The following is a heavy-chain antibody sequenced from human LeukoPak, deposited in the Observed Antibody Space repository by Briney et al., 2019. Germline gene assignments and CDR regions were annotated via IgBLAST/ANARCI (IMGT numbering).Heavy chain of an antibody. CDR1: GDTCSRYG. D-gene: IGHD1-26*01. Sequence: SMKMICKASGDTCSRYGISRIRQALVQGLERMGGIIPIFGTANYAQKFQGRVTITADESTSTAYLQLSRLRSEDTAAYYCASARELADNDYWGQGTLVTVAS. J-gene: IGHJ4*02. V-gene: IGHV1-69*01. CDR2: IIPIFGTA. CDR3: ASARELADNDY.